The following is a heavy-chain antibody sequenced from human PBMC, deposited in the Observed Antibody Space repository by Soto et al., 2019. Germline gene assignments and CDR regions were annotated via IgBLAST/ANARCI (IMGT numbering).Heavy chain of an antibody. CDR3: ARHDYVWGSYRPSALDY. D-gene: IGHD3-16*02. J-gene: IGHJ4*02. CDR2: IYYSGST. CDR1: GGSISSSSYY. V-gene: IGHV4-39*01. Sequence: SLTCTVSGGSISSSSYYWGWIRQPPGKGLEWIGSIYYSGSTYYNPSLKSRVTISVDTSKNQFSLKLSSVTAADTAVYYCARHDYVWGSYRPSALDYWGQGTLVTVSS.